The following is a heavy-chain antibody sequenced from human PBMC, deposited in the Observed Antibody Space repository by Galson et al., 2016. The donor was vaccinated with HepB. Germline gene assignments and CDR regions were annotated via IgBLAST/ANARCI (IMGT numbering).Heavy chain of an antibody. CDR2: INTDGSRT. Sequence: SLRLSCAASGFIFDSYGMNWVRQAPGRGLVWVSRINTDGSRTNYADSVKGRVTISRDNAKNTLYLQMNSLRAEDTAVYYCARAGFKGFSNGMDVWGQGTTVTVSS. CDR1: GFIFDSYG. D-gene: IGHD2/OR15-2a*01. J-gene: IGHJ6*02. V-gene: IGHV3-74*01. CDR3: ARAGFKGFSNGMDV.